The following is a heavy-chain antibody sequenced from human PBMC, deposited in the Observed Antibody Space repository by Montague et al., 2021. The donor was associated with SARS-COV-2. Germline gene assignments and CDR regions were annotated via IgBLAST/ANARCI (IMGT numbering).Heavy chain of an antibody. CDR1: GGSFSGYY. CDR3: ARGARQGYGFRLGSFDS. D-gene: IGHD3-10*01. J-gene: IGHJ4*02. Sequence: SETLSLTCAVYGGSFSGYYWNWIRQPPGKGLEWIGEINHSGSTNYNPSLKSRATMSVDTSKNQFSLKLSSVTAADTAVYYCARGARQGYGFRLGSFDSWGQGTLVTVSS. V-gene: IGHV4-34*01. CDR2: INHSGST.